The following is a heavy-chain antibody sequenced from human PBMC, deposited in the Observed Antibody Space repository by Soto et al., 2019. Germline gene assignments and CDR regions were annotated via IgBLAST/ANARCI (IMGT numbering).Heavy chain of an antibody. Sequence: SGPTLVKPTQTLTLTCTFSGFSLSTSGVGVGWIRQPPGKALEWLALIYWNDDKRYSPSLKSRLTITKDTSKNQVVLTMTNMDPVDTATYYCAHSGSDIVVVPAATGYYFDYWGQGTLVTVSS. J-gene: IGHJ4*02. CDR2: IYWNDDK. CDR1: GFSLSTSGVG. CDR3: AHSGSDIVVVPAATGYYFDY. D-gene: IGHD2-2*01. V-gene: IGHV2-5*01.